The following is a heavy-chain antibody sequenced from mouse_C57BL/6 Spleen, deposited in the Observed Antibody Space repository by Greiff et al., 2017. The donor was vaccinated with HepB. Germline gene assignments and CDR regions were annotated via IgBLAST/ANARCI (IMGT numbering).Heavy chain of an antibody. D-gene: IGHD4-1*01. V-gene: IGHV5-6*01. CDR2: ISSGGSYT. Sequence: EVQVVESGGDLVKPGGSLKLSCAASGFTFSSYGMSWVRQTPDKRLEWVATISSGGSYTYYPDSVKGRFTISRDNAKNTLYLQMSSLKSEDTAMYYCARQEDWDGGFAYWGQGTLVTVSA. CDR3: ARQEDWDGGFAY. CDR1: GFTFSSYG. J-gene: IGHJ3*01.